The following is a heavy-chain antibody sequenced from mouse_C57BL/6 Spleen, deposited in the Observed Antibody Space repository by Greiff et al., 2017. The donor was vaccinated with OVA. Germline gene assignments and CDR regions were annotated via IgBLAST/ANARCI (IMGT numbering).Heavy chain of an antibody. CDR3: ARAPYYGSSRGV. D-gene: IGHD1-1*01. CDR1: GYTFTSYW. V-gene: IGHV1-69*01. CDR2: IDPSDSYT. J-gene: IGHJ1*03. Sequence: QVQLQQPGAELVMPGASVKLSCKASGYTFTSYWMHWVKQRPGQGLEWIGEIDPSDSYTNYNQKFKGKSTLTVDKSSSTAYMQLSSLTSEDSAVYYCARAPYYGSSRGVWGTGTTVTVAS.